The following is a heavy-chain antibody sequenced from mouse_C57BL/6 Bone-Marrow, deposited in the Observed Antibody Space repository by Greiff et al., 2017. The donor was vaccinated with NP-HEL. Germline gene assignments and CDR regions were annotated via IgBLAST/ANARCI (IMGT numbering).Heavy chain of an antibody. CDR1: EYEFPSHD. D-gene: IGHD2-3*01. CDR2: INSDGGST. CDR3: ARDDGYCGSYWYFDV. V-gene: IGHV5-2*03. J-gene: IGHJ1*03. Sequence: DVMLVESGGGLVQPGESLKLSCESNEYEFPSHDMSWVRKTPEKRLELVAAINSDGGSTYYPDTMERRFIISRDNTKKTLYLQMSSLRSEDTAVYYCARDDGYCGSYWYFDVWGTGTTVTVSS.